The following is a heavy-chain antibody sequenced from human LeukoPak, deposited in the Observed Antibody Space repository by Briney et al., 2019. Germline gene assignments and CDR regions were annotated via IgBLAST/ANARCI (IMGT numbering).Heavy chain of an antibody. CDR2: ISPSGDIA. V-gene: IGHV3-23*01. J-gene: IGHJ4*02. D-gene: IGHD3-10*01. CDR1: GFTFSSYA. Sequence: GGSLRLSCAASGFTFSSYAMSWVRQAPGKGLEWVSGISPSGDIAYYADSVKGRFTISRDNSKNTLYLEVISLTAEDTAVYYCAKDDAWLRFGEWSQGTLVTVSS. CDR3: AKDDAWLRFGE.